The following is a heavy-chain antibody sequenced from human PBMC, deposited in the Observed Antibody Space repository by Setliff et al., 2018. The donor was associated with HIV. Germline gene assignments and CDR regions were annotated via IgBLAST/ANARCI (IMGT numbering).Heavy chain of an antibody. CDR1: GYTFNNYA. CDR3: ARDLKRPNSNFWGGYPIPFDS. V-gene: IGHV7-4-1*02. J-gene: IGHJ4*02. CDR2: INTNNGNP. D-gene: IGHD3-3*01. Sequence: GASVKVSCKASGYTFNNYAMNWVRQAPGQGLELMGWINTNNGNPTYAQGFTGRFVFSLDTSVSTAYLQISSLKAEDTAVYFCARDLKRPNSNFWGGYPIPFDSWGQGTLVTVSS.